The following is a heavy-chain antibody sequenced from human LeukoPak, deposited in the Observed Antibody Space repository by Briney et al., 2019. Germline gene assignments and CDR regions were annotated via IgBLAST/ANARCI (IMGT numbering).Heavy chain of an antibody. CDR3: AKELPSGATRDLDY. D-gene: IGHD1-26*01. V-gene: IGHV1-2*02. CDR2: INPSSGGT. CDR1: GDSFTASY. Sequence: ASVKVSCKASGDSFTASYMHWVRQAPGQGLEWLGWINPSSGGTKYAPKFQGRVTLTRDTSINTAYMELTSLRSDDTAMYYCAKELPSGATRDLDYWGQGTLVTVSS. J-gene: IGHJ4*02.